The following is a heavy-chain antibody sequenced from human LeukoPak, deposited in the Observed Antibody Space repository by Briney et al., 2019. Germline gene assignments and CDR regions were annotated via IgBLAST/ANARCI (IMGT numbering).Heavy chain of an antibody. J-gene: IGHJ5*02. D-gene: IGHD1-26*01. CDR2: IYYSGST. Sequence: TSETLSLTCTISGGSISSSSYYWGWIRQPPGKGLEWIGSIYYSGSTYYNPSLKSRVTISVDTSKNQFSLKLSSVTAADTAVYYCARHVPKLDWFDPWGQGTLVTVSS. V-gene: IGHV4-39*01. CDR1: GGSISSSSYY. CDR3: ARHVPKLDWFDP.